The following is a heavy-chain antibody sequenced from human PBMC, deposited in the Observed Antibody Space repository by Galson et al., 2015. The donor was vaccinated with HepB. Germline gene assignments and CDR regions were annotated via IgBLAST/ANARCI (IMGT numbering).Heavy chain of an antibody. V-gene: IGHV3-23*01. CDR2: ISGSGGST. Sequence: SLRLSCAASGFTFSSYAMSWVRQAPGKGLEWVSAISGSGGSTYYADSVKGRFTISRDNSKNTLYLQMNSLRAEDTAVYYCAKLYEVSVAGTGLDHWGQGTLVTVSS. CDR1: GFTFSSYA. D-gene: IGHD6-19*01. CDR3: AKLYEVSVAGTGLDH. J-gene: IGHJ4*02.